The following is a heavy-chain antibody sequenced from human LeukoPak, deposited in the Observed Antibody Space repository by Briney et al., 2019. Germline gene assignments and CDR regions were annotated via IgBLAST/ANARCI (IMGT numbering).Heavy chain of an antibody. V-gene: IGHV1-46*01. D-gene: IGHD3-22*01. CDR3: ARVYGDFPVSSGDSYWHGYFDN. CDR2: IYPRDGST. CDR1: GYSFTSNY. Sequence: ASVTVSCTASGYSFTSNYIHWVRQAPGQGLEWMGMIYPRDGSTSYAQKFQGRVTVTRDTSTSTVHMELSGLRSEDTAVYYCARVYGDFPVSSGDSYWHGYFDNWGQGTLVIVSS. J-gene: IGHJ4*02.